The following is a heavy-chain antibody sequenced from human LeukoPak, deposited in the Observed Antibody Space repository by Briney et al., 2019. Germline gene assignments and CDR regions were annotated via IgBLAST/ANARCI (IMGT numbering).Heavy chain of an antibody. Sequence: GGSLRLSCTASGFTFGDYAMSWVCQAPGKGLEWVGFIRSKAYGGTTEYAASVKGRFTISRDDSKSIAYLQMNSLKTEDTAVYYCTREWFGELFGDYWGQGTLVTVSS. V-gene: IGHV3-49*04. CDR1: GFTFGDYA. J-gene: IGHJ4*02. CDR3: TREWFGELFGDY. D-gene: IGHD3-10*01. CDR2: IRSKAYGGTT.